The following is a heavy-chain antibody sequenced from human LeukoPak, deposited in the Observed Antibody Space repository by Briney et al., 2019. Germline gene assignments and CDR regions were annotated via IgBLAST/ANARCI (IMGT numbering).Heavy chain of an antibody. CDR3: ARDGGPGRYYFDY. CDR1: GFTFSSYS. CDR2: ISSSSSYI. Sequence: GGSLRLSCAASGFTFSSYSMDWVRQAPGKGLEWVSSISSSSSYIYYADSVKGRFTISRDNAKNSLYLQMNSLRAEDTAVYYSARDGGPGRYYFDYWGQGTLVTVSS. J-gene: IGHJ4*02. V-gene: IGHV3-21*01. D-gene: IGHD3-3*01.